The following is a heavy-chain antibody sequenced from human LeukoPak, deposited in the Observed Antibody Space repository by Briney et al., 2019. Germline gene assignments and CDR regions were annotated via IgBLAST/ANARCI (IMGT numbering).Heavy chain of an antibody. CDR2: IYYSGST. D-gene: IGHD7-27*01. CDR1: GGSISSGGYY. Sequence: SETLSLTCTVSGGSISSGGYYWSWIRQHPGKGLEWIGYIYYSGSTYYNPSLKSRVTISVDTSKNQFSLKLSSVTAADTAVYYCARTNWGHVDYWGQGTLITVSS. CDR3: ARTNWGHVDY. V-gene: IGHV4-31*03. J-gene: IGHJ4*02.